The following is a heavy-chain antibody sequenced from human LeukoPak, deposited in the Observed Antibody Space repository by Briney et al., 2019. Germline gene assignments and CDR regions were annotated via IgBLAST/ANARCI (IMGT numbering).Heavy chain of an antibody. CDR2: IRYDGSNK. V-gene: IGHV3-30*02. CDR3: ATLTTTGGGRYFDY. D-gene: IGHD1-1*01. Sequence: GGSLRLSCAASGFTFSSYGMHWVRQAPGKGLEWVAFIRYDGSNKYYADSVKGRFTISRDNSKNTLYLQMNSLRAEDTAVYYCATLTTTGGGRYFDYWGQGTLVTVSS. J-gene: IGHJ4*02. CDR1: GFTFSSYG.